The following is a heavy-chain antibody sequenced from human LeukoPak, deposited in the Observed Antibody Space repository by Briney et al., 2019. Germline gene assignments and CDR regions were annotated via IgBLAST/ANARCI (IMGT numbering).Heavy chain of an antibody. V-gene: IGHV1-69*13. CDR3: AREEAVLRYFDWLRWFDP. CDR2: IIPIFGTA. CDR1: GYTFTGYY. D-gene: IGHD3-9*01. Sequence: GASVTVSCTASGYTFTGYYMHWVRQAPGQGLEWMGGIIPIFGTANYAQKFQGRVTITADESTSTAYMELSSLRSEDTAVYYCAREEAVLRYFDWLRWFDPGGQGTLVTVSS. J-gene: IGHJ5*02.